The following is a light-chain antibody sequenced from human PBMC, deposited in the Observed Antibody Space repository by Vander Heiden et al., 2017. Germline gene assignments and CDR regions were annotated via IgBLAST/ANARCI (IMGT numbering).Light chain of an antibody. Sequence: DIQMTQSPSSLSASVGDSVTTNCRASQGITNDLAWYQQKPGKATKRLIYAASTLQSGVPSRFSGSGSGTEFTLTIISVLPEDVALHYCLQHDNYAITLGQRTILEIK. CDR1: QGITND. CDR3: LQHDNYAIT. V-gene: IGKV1-17*01. J-gene: IGKJ1*01. CDR2: AAS.